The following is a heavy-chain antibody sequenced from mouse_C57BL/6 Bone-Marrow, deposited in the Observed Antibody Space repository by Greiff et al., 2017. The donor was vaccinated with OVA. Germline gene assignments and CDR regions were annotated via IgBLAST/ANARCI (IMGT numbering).Heavy chain of an antibody. Sequence: QVQLQQPGAELVKPGASVKLSCKASGYTFTSYWMQWVKQRPGQGLEWIGEIDPSDSYTNYNQKFKGKATLTVDTSSSTAYMQLSSLTSEDSAVYYCARDPPYYFDYWGQGTTLTVSS. V-gene: IGHV1-50*01. CDR3: ARDPPYYFDY. CDR1: GYTFTSYW. J-gene: IGHJ2*01. CDR2: IDPSDSYT.